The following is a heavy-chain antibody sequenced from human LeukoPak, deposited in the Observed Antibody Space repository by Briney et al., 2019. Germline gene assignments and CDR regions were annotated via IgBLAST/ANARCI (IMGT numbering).Heavy chain of an antibody. J-gene: IGHJ4*02. CDR2: INPSGGST. D-gene: IGHD6-19*01. CDR1: GYTFTSYY. Sequence: ASVTVSCKASGYTFTSYYMHWVRQAPGQGLEWMGLINPSGGSTSYAQKFQGRVTMTRDTSTSTVYMELSSLRSEDTAVYYCARDRKLSSGWSEFDYWGQGTLVTVSS. V-gene: IGHV1-46*01. CDR3: ARDRKLSSGWSEFDY.